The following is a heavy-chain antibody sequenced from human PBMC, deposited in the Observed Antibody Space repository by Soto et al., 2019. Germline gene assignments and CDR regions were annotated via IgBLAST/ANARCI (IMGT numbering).Heavy chain of an antibody. CDR2: IWYDGSNK. CDR1: GFTFSSYG. D-gene: IGHD3-9*01. CDR3: ARDGDDILTGTDYYYYYGMDV. V-gene: IGHV3-33*01. Sequence: SLRLSCAASGFTFSSYGMHWVRQAPGKGLEWVAVIWYDGSNKYYADSVKGRFTTSRDNSKNTLYLQMNSLRAEDTAVYYCARDGDDILTGTDYYYYYGMDVWGQGTTVTVSS. J-gene: IGHJ6*02.